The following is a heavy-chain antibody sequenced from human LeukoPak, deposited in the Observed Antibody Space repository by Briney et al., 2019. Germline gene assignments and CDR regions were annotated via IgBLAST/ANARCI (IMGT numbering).Heavy chain of an antibody. Sequence: GGSLRLSCAPSVFTFSRYSINCVPQTPGKGREWGSYISSSSSTIYYTDSVKDRFQIYRENAKNSLYLKLNSQRAEETAMYYCARVSRYDYVWGSYRYTRGDDAFDIWGQGTMVTVSS. D-gene: IGHD3-16*02. CDR3: ARVSRYDYVWGSYRYTRGDDAFDI. CDR2: ISSSSSTI. V-gene: IGHV3-48*01. J-gene: IGHJ3*02. CDR1: VFTFSRYS.